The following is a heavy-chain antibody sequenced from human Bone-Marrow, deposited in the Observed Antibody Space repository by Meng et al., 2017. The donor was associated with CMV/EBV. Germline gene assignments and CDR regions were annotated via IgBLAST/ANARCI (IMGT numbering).Heavy chain of an antibody. CDR1: GFTFSSYE. CDR2: ISSSGSTI. V-gene: IGHV3-48*03. CDR3: VREYYGGKRFEYYYGMDV. J-gene: IGHJ6*02. D-gene: IGHD4-23*01. Sequence: GESLKISCAASGFTFSSYEMNWVRQAPGKGLEWVSYISSSGSTIYYADSVRGRFTISRDNSKNSLYLQMNSVRAEDTALYYCVREYYGGKRFEYYYGMDVWGQGTTVTVSS.